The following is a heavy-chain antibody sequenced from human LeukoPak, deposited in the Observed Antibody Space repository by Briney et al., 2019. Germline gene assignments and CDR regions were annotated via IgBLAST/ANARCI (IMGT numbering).Heavy chain of an antibody. J-gene: IGHJ3*02. Sequence: GESLKISCKGSGYSLTSYWIGWVRQMPGKGLEWMGIIYPGDSDTRYSPSFQGQVTISADKSISTAYLQWSSLKASDTAMYYCARQRPDINYAFDIWGQGTMVTVSS. CDR3: ARQRPDINYAFDI. V-gene: IGHV5-51*01. D-gene: IGHD3-9*01. CDR1: GYSLTSYW. CDR2: IYPGDSDT.